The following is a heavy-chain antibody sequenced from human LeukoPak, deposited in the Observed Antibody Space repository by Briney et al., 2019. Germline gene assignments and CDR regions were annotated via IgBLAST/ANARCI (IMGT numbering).Heavy chain of an antibody. CDR2: ISWNSGSI. V-gene: IGHV3-9*03. CDR3: AKDMGYCSSTSCYSGAFDI. D-gene: IGHD2-2*01. CDR1: GFTFDDYA. Sequence: PGRSLRLSCAASGFTFDDYAMHWVRQAPGKGLEWVSGISWNSGSIDYVDSVKGRFTISRDNAKNSLFLQMNSLRAEDMALYYCAKDMGYCSSTSCYSGAFDIWGQGTMVTVSS. J-gene: IGHJ3*02.